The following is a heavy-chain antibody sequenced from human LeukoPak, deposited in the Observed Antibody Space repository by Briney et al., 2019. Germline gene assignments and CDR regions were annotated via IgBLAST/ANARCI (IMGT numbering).Heavy chain of an antibody. CDR3: AKVTVTDVGYFDY. CDR2: ISWNSGSI. D-gene: IGHD4-17*01. CDR1: GISLDHYA. V-gene: IGHV3-9*01. Sequence: GRSLRLSCAASGISLDHYAMHWVRQAPGKGLEWVSGISWNSGSIGYADSVKGRFTISRDNAKNSLYLQMNSLRAEDTALYYCAKVTVTDVGYFDYWGQGTLVTVSS. J-gene: IGHJ4*02.